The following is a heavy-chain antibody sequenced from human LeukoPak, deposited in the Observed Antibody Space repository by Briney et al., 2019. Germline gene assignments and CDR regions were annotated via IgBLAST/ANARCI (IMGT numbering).Heavy chain of an antibody. Sequence: GGSLRLSCAASGFTFTSYAMSWVRQAPGKVLEWVSGISVSGGSTNYADSVKGRFTISRDNSKNTLSLQMNSLRAEDTAVYHSAKSNYFESGGYYFFDYWGQGTLVTVSS. D-gene: IGHD3-22*01. CDR3: AKSNYFESGGYYFFDY. V-gene: IGHV3-23*01. CDR1: GFTFTSYA. CDR2: ISVSGGST. J-gene: IGHJ4*02.